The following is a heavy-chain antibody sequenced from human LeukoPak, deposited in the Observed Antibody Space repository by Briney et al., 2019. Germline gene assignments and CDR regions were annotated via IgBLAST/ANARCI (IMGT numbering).Heavy chain of an antibody. D-gene: IGHD6-13*01. CDR1: GGSISSGGYY. CDR2: IYHSGST. J-gene: IGHJ4*02. CDR3: ARADYSIAAGSFDY. V-gene: IGHV4-30-2*01. Sequence: SQTLSLTCTVSGGSISSGGYYWSWIRQPPGKGLEWIGYIYHSGSTYYNPSLKSRVTISVDRSKNQFSLKLSSVTAADTAVYYCARADYSIAAGSFDYWGQGTLVTVSS.